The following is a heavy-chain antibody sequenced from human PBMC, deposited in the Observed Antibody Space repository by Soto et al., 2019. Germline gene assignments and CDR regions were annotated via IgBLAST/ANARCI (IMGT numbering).Heavy chain of an antibody. V-gene: IGHV3-73*01. CDR3: TIHGYSSGFVDY. CDR2: IRSKANSYAT. D-gene: IGHD6-19*01. CDR1: GFTFSGSA. J-gene: IGHJ4*02. Sequence: GGSLRLSCAASGFTFSGSAMHWVRQASGKGLEWVGRIRSKANSYATAYAASVKGRFTISRDDSKNTAYLQMNSLKTEDTAVYYCTIHGYSSGFVDYWGQRTLVTVSS.